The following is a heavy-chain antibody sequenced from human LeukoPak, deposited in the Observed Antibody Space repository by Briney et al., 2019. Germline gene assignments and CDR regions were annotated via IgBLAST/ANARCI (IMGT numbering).Heavy chain of an antibody. CDR3: ARVRSDYGGNPVLFDY. J-gene: IGHJ4*02. V-gene: IGHV1-69*05. Sequence: SVKVSCKASGGTFSSYAISWVRQAPGQGLEWMGRITPIFGTANYAQKFQGRVTITTDESTSTAYMELSSLRSEDTAVYYCARVRSDYGGNPVLFDYWGQGTLVTVSS. CDR1: GGTFSSYA. CDR2: ITPIFGTA. D-gene: IGHD4-23*01.